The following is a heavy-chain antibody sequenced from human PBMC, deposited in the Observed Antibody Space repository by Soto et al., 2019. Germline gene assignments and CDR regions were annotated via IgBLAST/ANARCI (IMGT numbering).Heavy chain of an antibody. V-gene: IGHV1-18*04. CDR3: AREAAAERNYYGLDV. J-gene: IGHJ6*02. Sequence: QVQLVQSGPEVRKPGASVKVSCKASGYIFSRYGISWVRQAPGQGLDWMAWISGYNGNTKFGERVQGIVNVTTDTSTITAYLELRSLRSDDTAVYYCAREAAAERNYYGLDVWGQGTTVIVSS. CDR2: ISGYNGNT. D-gene: IGHD6-13*01. CDR1: GYIFSRYG.